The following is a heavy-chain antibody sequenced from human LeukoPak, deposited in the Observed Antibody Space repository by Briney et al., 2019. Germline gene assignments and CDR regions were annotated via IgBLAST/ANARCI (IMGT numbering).Heavy chain of an antibody. V-gene: IGHV3-53*01. CDR1: GFTVSSNY. CDR2: IYSGGST. D-gene: IGHD1-26*01. Sequence: GGSLRLSCAASGFTVSSNYMSWVRQAPGKGLEWVSVIYSGGSTYYADSVKGRFTISRDNSRNKLYLQMDSLRADDTAIYFCASVSGSFSPGSDYWGRGTLVSVSS. CDR3: ASVSGSFSPGSDY. J-gene: IGHJ4*02.